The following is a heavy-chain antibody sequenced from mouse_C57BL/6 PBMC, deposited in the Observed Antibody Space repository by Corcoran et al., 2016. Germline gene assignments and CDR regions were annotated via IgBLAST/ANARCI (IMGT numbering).Heavy chain of an antibody. J-gene: IGHJ3*01. CDR2: INPNNGGT. CDR3: ARSGHGNWAWFAY. Sequence: EVQLQQSGPELVKPGASVKISCKASGYTFTDYYMNWVKQSHGKSLEWIGDINPNNGGTSYNQKFKGKATLTVDKSSSTAYMELRSLTSEDSAVYYCARSGHGNWAWFAYWGQGTLVTVSA. V-gene: IGHV1-26*01. CDR1: GYTFTDYY. D-gene: IGHD2-1*01.